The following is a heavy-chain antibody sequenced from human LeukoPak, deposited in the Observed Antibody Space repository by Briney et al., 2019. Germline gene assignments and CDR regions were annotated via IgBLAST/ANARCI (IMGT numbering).Heavy chain of an antibody. CDR2: IYYSGST. V-gene: IGHV4-39*07. CDR1: GGSISSSSYY. Sequence: SETLSLTCTVSGGSISSSSYYWGWIRQPPGKGLEWIGSIYYSGSTYYNPSLKSRVTISVDTSKNQFSLKPSSVTAADTAVYYCARGALEWLPNWFDPWGQGTLVTVSS. J-gene: IGHJ5*02. CDR3: ARGALEWLPNWFDP. D-gene: IGHD3-3*01.